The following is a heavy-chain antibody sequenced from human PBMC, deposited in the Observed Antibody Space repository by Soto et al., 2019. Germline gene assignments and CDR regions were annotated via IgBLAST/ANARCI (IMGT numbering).Heavy chain of an antibody. Sequence: SQTLSLPCAISGDSVSSNNAALNWIRQSPSRGLEWLGRTYYGSKWYNDYAVSVKSRITINPDTSKNQFSLQLNSVTPEDTAVYYCARDRSPGSSSWYDYWGQGTLVTVSS. CDR1: GDSVSSNNAA. V-gene: IGHV6-1*01. CDR2: TYYGSKWYN. J-gene: IGHJ4*02. D-gene: IGHD6-13*01. CDR3: ARDRSPGSSSWYDY.